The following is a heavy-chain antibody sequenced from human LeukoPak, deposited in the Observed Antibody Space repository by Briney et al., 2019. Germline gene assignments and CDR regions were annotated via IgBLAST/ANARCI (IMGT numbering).Heavy chain of an antibody. J-gene: IGHJ5*02. Sequence: ASVKVSCKASGHTFTGYYMHWVRQAPGHGLEWMGWINPNSGGTNYAQKFQGRVIMTRDTSISTAYMELGRLTSDDTAVYYCARDGRGTHSSSKGGLAGFDPWGQGTLVTVSS. D-gene: IGHD6-6*01. CDR1: GHTFTGYY. V-gene: IGHV1-2*02. CDR3: ARDGRGTHSSSKGGLAGFDP. CDR2: INPNSGGT.